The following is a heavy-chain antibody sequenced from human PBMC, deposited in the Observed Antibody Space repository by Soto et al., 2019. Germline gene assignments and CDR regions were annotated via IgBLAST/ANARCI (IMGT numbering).Heavy chain of an antibody. CDR2: ITGSGGST. Sequence: GGSLRLSCAASGFTFRRDAMTWVRQAPGKGLEWVSTITGSGGSTYYADSVKGRFTISRDNSKNTLYLQMNSLRAEDTAVYYCACGSGSRYYFAYWGQRTLVIGSS. CDR3: ACGSGSRYYFAY. J-gene: IGHJ4*02. V-gene: IGHV3-23*01. D-gene: IGHD3-10*01. CDR1: GFTFRRDA.